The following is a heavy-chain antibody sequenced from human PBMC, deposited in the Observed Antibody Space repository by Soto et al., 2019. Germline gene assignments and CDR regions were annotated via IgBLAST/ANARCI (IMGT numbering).Heavy chain of an antibody. Sequence: QVQLQESGPGLVKPSETLSLTCTVSGGSISSYYWSWIRQPPGKGLEWIGYIYYSGSTNYNPSLKSRVTISVDTSKNQVSLKLSSVTAADTAVYYCARQDPGYSSSLALDYWGQGTLVTVSS. D-gene: IGHD6-6*01. CDR1: GGSISSYY. V-gene: IGHV4-59*08. J-gene: IGHJ4*02. CDR2: IYYSGST. CDR3: ARQDPGYSSSLALDY.